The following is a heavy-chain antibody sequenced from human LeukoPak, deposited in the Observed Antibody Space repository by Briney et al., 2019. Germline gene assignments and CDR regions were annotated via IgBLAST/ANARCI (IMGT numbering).Heavy chain of an antibody. CDR1: GGSISSGGYY. D-gene: IGHD3-22*01. Sequence: PSETLSLTCTVSGGSISSGGYYWSWIRQHPGKALEWIGYIYNRGSTAYYSASLKSRINISADTSKNQFSLKLSSVTDADTAVYHCARGYYDSSGYYHLDYWGQGTLVTVSS. V-gene: IGHV4-31*03. CDR3: ARGYYDSSGYYHLDY. J-gene: IGHJ4*02. CDR2: IYNRGSTA.